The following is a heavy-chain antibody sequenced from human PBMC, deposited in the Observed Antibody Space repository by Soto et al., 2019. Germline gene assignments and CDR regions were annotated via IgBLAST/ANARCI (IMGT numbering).Heavy chain of an antibody. CDR1: GYSFTSYW. CDR2: IDPSDSYT. V-gene: IGHV5-10-1*01. D-gene: IGHD5-18*01. CDR3: ARHKGGYSYGYFDY. J-gene: IGHJ4*02. Sequence: GESLKISCNGSGYSFTSYWISWVRQMPGKGLEWMGRIDPSDSYTNYSPSFQGHVTISADKSISTAYLQWSSLKASDTAMYYCARHKGGYSYGYFDYWGQGTLVTVYS.